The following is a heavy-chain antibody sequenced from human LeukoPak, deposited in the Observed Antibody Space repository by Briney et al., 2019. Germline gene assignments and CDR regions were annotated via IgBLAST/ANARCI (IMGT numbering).Heavy chain of an antibody. CDR1: GYTFTGYY. CDR3: ARVGAARPRGANNWFDP. CDR2: INPNSGGT. D-gene: IGHD6-6*01. Sequence: ASVKVSCKASGYTFTGYYMHWVRQAPGQGLEWMGWINPNSGGTNYAQKFQGRVTMTRDTSISTAYMELSRLRSDDTAVYYCARVGAARPRGANNWFDPWGQGTLVTVSS. V-gene: IGHV1-2*02. J-gene: IGHJ5*02.